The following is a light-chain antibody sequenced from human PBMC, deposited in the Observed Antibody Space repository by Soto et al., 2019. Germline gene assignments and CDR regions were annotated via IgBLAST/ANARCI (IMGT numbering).Light chain of an antibody. V-gene: IGKV3-15*01. J-gene: IGKJ1*01. CDR1: QSVDTN. CDR3: HQYNNWPPWT. CDR2: GAS. Sequence: IVMTQSPAILSVSPGERATLSCRASQSVDTNLAWYQQKPGQAPRLLIHGASTRATGIPARFSGSGSGTEFTLTISSLQSEDFAVYYCHQYNNWPPWTFGQGTKVEV.